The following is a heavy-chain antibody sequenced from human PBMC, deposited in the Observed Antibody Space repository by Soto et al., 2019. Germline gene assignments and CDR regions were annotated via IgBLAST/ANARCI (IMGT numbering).Heavy chain of an antibody. CDR3: ARHREQQLARVGFDI. CDR1: GGSISSYY. Sequence: SETLSLTCTVSGGSISSYYWSWIRQPPGKGLEWIGYIYYSGGSTNYNPSLKSRVTISVDTSKNQFSLKLSSVTAADTAMYYCARHREQQLARVGFDIWGQGTMVTVSS. J-gene: IGHJ3*02. CDR2: IYYSGGST. V-gene: IGHV4-59*01. D-gene: IGHD6-13*01.